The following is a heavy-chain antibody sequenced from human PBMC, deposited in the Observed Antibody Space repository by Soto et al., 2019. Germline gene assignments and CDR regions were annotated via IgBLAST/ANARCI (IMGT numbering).Heavy chain of an antibody. V-gene: IGHV1-3*01. CDR3: ARHRPFVGGSWYWFDP. D-gene: IGHD6-13*01. CDR2: INAGNGNT. Sequence: ASVKVSCKASGYTFTSYAMHWVRQAPGQRLEWMGWINAGNGNTKYSQKFQGRVTITRDTSASTAYMELSSLRSEDTAVYYCARHRPFVGGSWYWFDPWGQGTLVTVSS. CDR1: GYTFTSYA. J-gene: IGHJ5*02.